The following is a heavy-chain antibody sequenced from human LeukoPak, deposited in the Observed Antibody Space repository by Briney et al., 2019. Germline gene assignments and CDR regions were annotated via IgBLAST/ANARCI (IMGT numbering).Heavy chain of an antibody. CDR3: AKGGGGSYYPFDY. V-gene: IGHV3-9*01. D-gene: IGHD1-26*01. J-gene: IGHJ4*02. Sequence: PGGSLRLSCAASGFTFDDYAMHWVRQAPGKGLEWVSGISWNSGSIGYADSVKGRFTISRDNAKNSPYLQMNSLRAEDTALYYCAKGGGGSYYPFDYWGQGTLVTVSS. CDR1: GFTFDDYA. CDR2: ISWNSGSI.